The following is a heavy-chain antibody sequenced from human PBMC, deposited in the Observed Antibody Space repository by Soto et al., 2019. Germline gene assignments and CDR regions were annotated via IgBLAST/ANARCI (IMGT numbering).Heavy chain of an antibody. J-gene: IGHJ6*04. Sequence: EVQLVESGGGLVQPGGSLRLSCAASGFTLSGRSMHWVRQAPGKGLVWVSGIDNAGTDSTYAHSVKGRFTSSRDNAKNMVYLQMNSLRVEDTAVYYCARGWFGRDVWGKGTTVTVSP. V-gene: IGHV3-74*01. CDR3: ARGWFGRDV. CDR1: GFTLSGRS. CDR2: IDNAGTDS. D-gene: IGHD3-10*01.